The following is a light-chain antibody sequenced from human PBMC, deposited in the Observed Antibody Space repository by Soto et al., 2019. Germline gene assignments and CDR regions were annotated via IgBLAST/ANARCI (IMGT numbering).Light chain of an antibody. J-gene: IGKJ5*01. CDR3: QQYNNWPFS. Sequence: EIVVAQSPGPPAVAPWGRATPSFRAGQGVTTNFAWYQQKSGQSPRLLIYDVSIRATGVPARFSGTGSETDFTLTISGLQSEDSAVYFCQQYNNWPFSFGQGTRREIK. CDR1: QGVTTN. CDR2: DVS. V-gene: IGKV3-15*01.